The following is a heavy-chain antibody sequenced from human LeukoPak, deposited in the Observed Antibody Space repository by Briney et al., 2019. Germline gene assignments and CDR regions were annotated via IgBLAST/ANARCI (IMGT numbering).Heavy chain of an antibody. CDR1: GGSISSHNW. Sequence: PSETLSLTCTVSGGSISSHNWWSWVRQPPGKGLEWIGEIYHSGSTTYNPSLKSRVTISVDKSKNQFSLKLSSVTAADTAVYYCAGARMFHYDSSGYYYTYWGQGTLVTVSS. CDR2: IYHSGST. J-gene: IGHJ4*02. D-gene: IGHD3-22*01. CDR3: AGARMFHYDSSGYYYTY. V-gene: IGHV4-4*02.